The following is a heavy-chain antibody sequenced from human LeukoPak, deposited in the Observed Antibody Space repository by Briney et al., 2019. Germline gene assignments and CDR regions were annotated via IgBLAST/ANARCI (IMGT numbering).Heavy chain of an antibody. V-gene: IGHV4-39*07. Sequence: SETLSLTCTVSGGSISSSSYYWGWIRQPPGKGLEWIGSIYYSGSTYYNPSLKSRVTMSVDTSKNQFSLKLSSVTAADTAVYYCARMVATPGYFDYWGQGTLVTVSS. CDR3: ARMVATPGYFDY. J-gene: IGHJ4*02. CDR1: GGSISSSSYY. D-gene: IGHD5-12*01. CDR2: IYYSGST.